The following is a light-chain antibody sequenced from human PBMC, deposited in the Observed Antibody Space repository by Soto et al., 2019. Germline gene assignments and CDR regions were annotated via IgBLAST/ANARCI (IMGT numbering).Light chain of an antibody. J-gene: IGLJ2*01. CDR1: SSDVGANNY. CDR2: EVT. V-gene: IGLV2-8*01. Sequence: QPVLTQPPSASGSPGQSVTISCSGTSSDVGANNYVSWYQQHPGKAPKLMMYEVTKRPSGVPDRFSGSKSGNTASLTVSGIQADDEADYYCSTFGGSKVFGGGTQLTVL. CDR3: STFGGSKV.